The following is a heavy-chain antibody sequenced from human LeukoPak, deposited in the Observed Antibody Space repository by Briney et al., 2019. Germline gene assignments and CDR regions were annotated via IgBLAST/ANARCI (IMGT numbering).Heavy chain of an antibody. CDR3: ARGQDAFKTGY. J-gene: IGHJ4*02. CDR1: GGSLTIGHYY. Sequence: SQTLSLTCTVSGGSLTIGHYYWTWIRQHPGKGLEWIGYIHPSGITDYNPSLQSRVTMSLDTSQNQFSLRLTSVTAADTAIYYCARGQDAFKTGYWGQGTLVTVSS. CDR2: IHPSGIT. V-gene: IGHV4-31*03. D-gene: IGHD5-24*01.